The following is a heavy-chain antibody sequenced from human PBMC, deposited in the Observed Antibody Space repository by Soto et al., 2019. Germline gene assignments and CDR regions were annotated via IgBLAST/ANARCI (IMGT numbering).Heavy chain of an antibody. D-gene: IGHD2-2*01. CDR3: ARDARYCSSTSCYAFDS. J-gene: IGHJ3*02. Sequence: ASVKVSCKASGYTFTGYYMHCVRRAPGPVLEWMGWINPESGGTNYAQKFQGRVTMTRDTSSSTAYMELSRLRSDHTAVYYCARDARYCSSTSCYAFDSWGQGSMVTVSS. V-gene: IGHV1-2*02. CDR1: GYTFTGYY. CDR2: INPESGGT.